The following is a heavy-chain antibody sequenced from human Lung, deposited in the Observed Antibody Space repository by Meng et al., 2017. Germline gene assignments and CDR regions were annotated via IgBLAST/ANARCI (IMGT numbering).Heavy chain of an antibody. CDR3: ARFDISSSGRGDY. CDR1: GGSITSSTW. J-gene: IGHJ4*02. CDR2: IFHSGST. D-gene: IGHD1-26*01. Sequence: QGHWRGSGPGLVKPSGTRSLTCAVSGGSITSSTWWSWVRQTPGKGLEWFGEIFHSGSTNYNPPLESRVTISVDKSKNQFSLKVYSVTAADTATYYCARFDISSSGRGDYWGQGILVTVSS. V-gene: IGHV4-4*02.